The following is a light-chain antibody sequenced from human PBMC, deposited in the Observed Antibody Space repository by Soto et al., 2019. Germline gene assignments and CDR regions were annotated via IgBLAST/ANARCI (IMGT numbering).Light chain of an antibody. V-gene: IGLV2-14*01. CDR1: SRDVGGYDY. CDR2: EVS. J-gene: IGLJ1*01. CDR3: SSYTSSSIYYV. Sequence: QSVLTQPASVSGSPGQSITISCTGTSRDVGGYDYVSWYQQHPGKVPRVMIYEVSNRPSGVSNRFSGSKSGNTASLTISGLQVEDEADYYCSSYTSSSIYYVFGNGTKVTVL.